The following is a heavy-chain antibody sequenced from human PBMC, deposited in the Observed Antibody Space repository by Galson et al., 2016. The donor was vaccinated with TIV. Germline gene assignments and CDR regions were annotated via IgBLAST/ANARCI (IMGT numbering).Heavy chain of an antibody. CDR1: GYSISSGHY. CDR3: ARERILLSAAVPRTNWFDP. V-gene: IGHV3-11*01. J-gene: IGHJ5*02. Sequence: LSLTCTVSGYSISSGHYMSWVRQAPGKGLEWISYIGSSGSPIVYADSVKGRFTISRDNAKNSVYLQMNSLRVEDTAAYYCARERILLSAAVPRTNWFDPWGQGTLVTVSS. CDR2: IGSSGSPI. D-gene: IGHD2-2*01.